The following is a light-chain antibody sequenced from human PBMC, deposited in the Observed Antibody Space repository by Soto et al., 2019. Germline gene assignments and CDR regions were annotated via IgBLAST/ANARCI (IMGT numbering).Light chain of an antibody. V-gene: IGLV2-18*02. J-gene: IGLJ2*01. CDR2: EVS. Sequence: QSALTQPPSVSGSPGKSVTISCTGPRSDVGIYNGVFWYQQVPGTAPKLMIYEVSKRPSGVPDRFSGSKSGNTASLTISGLQAEDEADYYCSSYTSSNTVIFGGGTKLTVL. CDR3: SSYTSSNTVI. CDR1: RSDVGIYNG.